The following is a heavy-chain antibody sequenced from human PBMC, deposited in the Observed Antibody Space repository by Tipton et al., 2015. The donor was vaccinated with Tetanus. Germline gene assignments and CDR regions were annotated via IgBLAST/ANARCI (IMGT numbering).Heavy chain of an antibody. V-gene: IGHV1-2*02. D-gene: IGHD3-9*01. CDR2: INPNSGGT. Sequence: QVQLVQSGAEVKKPGASVKVSCKASGYTFTGYYMHWVRQAPGQGLEWIGWINPNSGGTNYAQKFQGRGTMTRDTPISTASMVRRRLRSDDTAVYYCARGQGGRGYDIHNWFDPWGQGTLVTVSS. J-gene: IGHJ5*02. CDR1: GYTFTGYY. CDR3: ARGQGGRGYDIHNWFDP.